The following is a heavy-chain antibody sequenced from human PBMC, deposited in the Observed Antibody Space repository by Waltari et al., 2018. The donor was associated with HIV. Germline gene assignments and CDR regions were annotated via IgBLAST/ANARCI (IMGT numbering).Heavy chain of an antibody. Sequence: QVQLVQSGAELKKPGASVEFSCRASGYSFTAYYMPWVRQAPGQGLQWMGGINPISGSTNIPLTFQGRITMTRDTSSGAVFIELRGLKFNDTALYYCARGESVSVSNIPPGYRFDFWGQGTLITVSS. D-gene: IGHD2-15*01. CDR2: INPISGST. V-gene: IGHV1-2*02. CDR1: GYSFTAYY. J-gene: IGHJ4*02. CDR3: ARGESVSVSNIPPGYRFDF.